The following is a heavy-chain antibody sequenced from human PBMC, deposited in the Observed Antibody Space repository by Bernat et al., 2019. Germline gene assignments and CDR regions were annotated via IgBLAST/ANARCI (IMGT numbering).Heavy chain of an antibody. CDR1: GFTFSSYA. Sequence: QVQLVESGGGVVQPGRSLRLSCAASGFTFSSYAMHWVRQAPGKGLEWVAVISYDGSNKYYADFVKGRFTISRDNSKNTLYLQMNSLRAEDTAVYYCAKGSGNMDVWGQGTTVTVSS. J-gene: IGHJ6*02. V-gene: IGHV3-30-3*01. CDR2: ISYDGSNK. CDR3: AKGSGNMDV.